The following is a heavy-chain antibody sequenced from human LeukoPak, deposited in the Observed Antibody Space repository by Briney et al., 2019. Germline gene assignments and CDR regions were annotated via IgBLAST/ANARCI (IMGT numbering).Heavy chain of an antibody. CDR1: GYTFTSYG. D-gene: IGHD4-17*01. CDR2: ISAYNGNT. CDR3: ARAVRWLGDYYYYYMDV. J-gene: IGHJ6*03. Sequence: ASVNVSCKASGYTFTSYGISWVRQAPGQGLEGMGWISAYNGNTNYAQKLQGRVTMTTDTSTSTAYMELRSLRSDDTAVYYCARAVRWLGDYYYYYMDVWGKGTTVTVSS. V-gene: IGHV1-18*01.